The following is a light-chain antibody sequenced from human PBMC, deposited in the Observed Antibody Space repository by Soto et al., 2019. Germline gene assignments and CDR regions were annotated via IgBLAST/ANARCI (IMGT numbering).Light chain of an antibody. J-gene: IGKJ2*01. Sequence: DIQMTQSPSTMSASVGDRVTITCRASQSISSWLAWYQQKPGKAPKLLIYKASSLESGVPSRFSGSGSGTEFTLTISSLQPDDFATYYCQQYNSYPYTFGQGTKLEIK. CDR1: QSISSW. CDR3: QQYNSYPYT. V-gene: IGKV1-5*03. CDR2: KAS.